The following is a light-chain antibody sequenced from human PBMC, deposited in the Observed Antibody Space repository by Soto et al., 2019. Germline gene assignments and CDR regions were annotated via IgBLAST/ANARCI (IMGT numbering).Light chain of an antibody. Sequence: EIVLTQSPATLSLSPGERATLSCRASQSVSSYLAWYQQKPGQAPRLLIYDASNRATGIPARFSGSGSGTDFTLAISSLEPEDVAVCYGEQRSNWPPWTFGQGTKVDIK. V-gene: IGKV3-11*01. CDR3: EQRSNWPPWT. CDR1: QSVSSY. J-gene: IGKJ1*01. CDR2: DAS.